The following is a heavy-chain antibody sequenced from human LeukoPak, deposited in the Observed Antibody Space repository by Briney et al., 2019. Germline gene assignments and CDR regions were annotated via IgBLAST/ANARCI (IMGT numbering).Heavy chain of an antibody. CDR1: GGSFSGYY. CDR3: ARVDYEPFYFDY. V-gene: IGHV4-34*01. D-gene: IGHD4-17*01. CDR2: INHSGST. J-gene: IGHJ4*02. Sequence: PSETLSLTCAVYGGSFSGYYWSWIRQPPGKGLEWIGEINHSGSTNYNPSLKSRVTISVDTPKNQFSLKLSSVTAADTAVYYCARVDYEPFYFDYWGQGTLVTVSS.